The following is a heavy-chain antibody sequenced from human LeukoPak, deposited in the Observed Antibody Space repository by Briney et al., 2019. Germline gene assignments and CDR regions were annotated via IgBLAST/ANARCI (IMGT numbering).Heavy chain of an antibody. D-gene: IGHD6-6*01. CDR1: GGTFSSYA. CDR2: ISAYNGNT. V-gene: IGHV1-18*01. Sequence: GASVKVSCKASGGTFSSYAISWVRQAPGQGLEWMGWISAYNGNTNYAQKLQGRVTMTTDTSTSTAYMELRSLRSDDTAVYYCAREDSGGGVARLDYWGQGTLVTVSS. J-gene: IGHJ4*02. CDR3: AREDSGGGVARLDY.